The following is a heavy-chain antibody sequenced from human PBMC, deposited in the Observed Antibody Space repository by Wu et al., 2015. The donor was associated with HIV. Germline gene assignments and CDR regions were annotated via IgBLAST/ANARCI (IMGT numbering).Heavy chain of an antibody. Sequence: QVQLLQSGPEVRKPGASVKVSCKISGYTFNVFNINWVRQISGRELEWMGWMNPKSGSAAHSQQFQGRVSMTRDISISTAYLEVNSLASEDTAVYYCVRVGVLMTSAETVEYFQYWGQGTQVTVSS. V-gene: IGHV1-8*02. D-gene: IGHD1-26*01. CDR1: GYTFNVFN. CDR2: MNPKSGSA. CDR3: VRVGVLMTSAETVEYFQY. J-gene: IGHJ1*01.